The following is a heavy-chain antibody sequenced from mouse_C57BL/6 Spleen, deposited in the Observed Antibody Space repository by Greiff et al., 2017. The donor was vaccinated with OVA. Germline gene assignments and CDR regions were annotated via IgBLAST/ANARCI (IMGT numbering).Heavy chain of an antibody. CDR1: GYTFTSYT. CDR2: INPSSGYT. D-gene: IGHD4-1*01. J-gene: IGHJ2*01. Sequence: VKLMESGAELARPGASVKMSCKASGYTFTSYTMHWVKQRPGQGLEWIGYINPSSGYTKYNQKFKDKATLTADKSSSTAYMQLSSLTSEDSAVYYCARSTGSKEGYFDYWGQGTTLTVSS. CDR3: ARSTGSKEGYFDY. V-gene: IGHV1-4*01.